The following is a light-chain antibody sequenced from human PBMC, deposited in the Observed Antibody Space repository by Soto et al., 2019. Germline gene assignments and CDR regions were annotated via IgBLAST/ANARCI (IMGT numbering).Light chain of an antibody. CDR1: QSGFYKSHNKNF. CDR3: QQYYNTPVT. V-gene: IGKV4-1*01. Sequence: DIVMTQSPESLAVSLGERATINCKSSQSGFYKSHNKNFLAWYQQKSGQPPRLLIYWATTRESGVPDRFSGGGSGTDFTLAIDSLQAEDVALYFCQQYYNTPVTFGGGTKVEIK. J-gene: IGKJ4*01. CDR2: WAT.